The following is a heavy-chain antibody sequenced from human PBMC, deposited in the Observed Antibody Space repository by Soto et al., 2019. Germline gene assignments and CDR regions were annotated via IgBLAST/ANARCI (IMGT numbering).Heavy chain of an antibody. Sequence: QITLKASGPTLVKPTQPLTLTCTFSGFSLSTRGVAVGWFRQPQGKALEWLALIYWDEDKWYTPSLKSRLTITDDTSKNQVVLTMTNMDPADTATYYCAHRPRGYAYYFDSWCQGTLVTVSS. D-gene: IGHD5-12*01. CDR2: IYWDEDK. V-gene: IGHV2-5*02. J-gene: IGHJ4*02. CDR3: AHRPRGYAYYFDS. CDR1: GFSLSTRGVA.